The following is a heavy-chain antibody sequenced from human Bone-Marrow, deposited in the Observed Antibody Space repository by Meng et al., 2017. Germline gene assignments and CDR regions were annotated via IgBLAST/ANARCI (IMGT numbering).Heavy chain of an antibody. CDR1: GFTFSSYG. J-gene: IGHJ4*02. CDR3: ARDPQAAAGFYFDY. D-gene: IGHD6-13*01. V-gene: IGHV3-33*01. CDR2: IWYDGSNK. Sequence: VMVEEAGGVLVQPGRSLILSCDASGFTFSSYGMHWVRQAPGKGLEWVAVIWYDGSNKYYADSVKGRFTISRDNSKNTLYLQMNSLRAEDTAVYYCARDPQAAAGFYFDYWGQGTLVTVSS.